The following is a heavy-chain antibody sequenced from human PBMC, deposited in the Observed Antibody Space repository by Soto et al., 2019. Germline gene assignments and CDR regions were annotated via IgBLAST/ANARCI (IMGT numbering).Heavy chain of an antibody. CDR1: RFTFSSYS. J-gene: IGHJ6*02. V-gene: IGHV3-21*01. D-gene: IGHD6-13*01. CDR3: ARGLYSSSWYGALGAYYYYGMDV. Sequence: PGGSLRLSCAASRFTFSSYSMNWVRQAPGKGLEWVSSISSSSSYIYYADSVKGRFTISRDNAKNSLYLQMNSLRAEDTAVYYCARGLYSSSWYGALGAYYYYGMDVWGQGTTVTVSS. CDR2: ISSSSSYI.